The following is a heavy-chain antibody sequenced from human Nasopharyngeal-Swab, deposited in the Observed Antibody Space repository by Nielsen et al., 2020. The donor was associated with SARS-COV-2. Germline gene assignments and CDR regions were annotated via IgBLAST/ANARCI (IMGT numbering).Heavy chain of an antibody. CDR2: IYYSGST. Sequence: SETLSLTCTVSGRSITSRRYYWSWIRQHPGTGLEWIGYIYYSGSTYYNPSLKSRVTISVDTSKNQFSLKLSSVTAADTAVYYCARGATIFGVVAYGMDVWGQGTTVTVSS. D-gene: IGHD3-3*01. CDR1: GRSITSRRYY. J-gene: IGHJ6*02. V-gene: IGHV4-31*03. CDR3: ARGATIFGVVAYGMDV.